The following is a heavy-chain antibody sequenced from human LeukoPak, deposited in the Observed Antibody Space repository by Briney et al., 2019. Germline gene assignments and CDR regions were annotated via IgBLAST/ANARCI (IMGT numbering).Heavy chain of an antibody. D-gene: IGHD3-9*01. J-gene: IGHJ6*02. CDR2: INHSGST. CDR1: GGSFSGYY. Sequence: SETLSLTCAVYGGSFSGYYWSWIRLPPGKGLEWIGEINHSGSTNYNPSLKSRVTISVDTSKNQFSLKLSSVTAADTAVYYCARVLRYFDWFMDVWGQGTTVTVSS. CDR3: ARVLRYFDWFMDV. V-gene: IGHV4-34*01.